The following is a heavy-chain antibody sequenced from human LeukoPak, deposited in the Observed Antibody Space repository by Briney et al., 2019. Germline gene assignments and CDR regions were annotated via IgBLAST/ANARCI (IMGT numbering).Heavy chain of an antibody. J-gene: IGHJ6*03. D-gene: IGHD6-19*01. CDR3: ATTGREDSSGWFSYYYYYYMDV. CDR1: GHTFINYY. CDR2: INPNSGGT. V-gene: IGHV1-2*02. Sequence: WASVKVSCKASGHTFINYYMHWVRQAPGQGLEWMGWINPNSGGTNYAQKFQGRVTMTRDTSISTAYMELSRLRSDDIAIYFCATTGREDSSGWFSYYYYYYMDVWGKGTTVTVSS.